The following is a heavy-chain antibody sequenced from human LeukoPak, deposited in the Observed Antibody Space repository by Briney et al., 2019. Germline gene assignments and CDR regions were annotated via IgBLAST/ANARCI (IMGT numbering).Heavy chain of an antibody. CDR1: GFDFSSNW. CDR3: ARDLLN. J-gene: IGHJ4*02. V-gene: IGHV3-74*03. Sequence: GGSLRLSCAASGFDFSSNWMHWVRQAPGKGLVWVSRIDSDGSKTSYAESAKGRFTISRDNTKNTLYLQMDSLRAEDTAIYYCARDLLNWGQGTLVTVSA. CDR2: IDSDGSKT.